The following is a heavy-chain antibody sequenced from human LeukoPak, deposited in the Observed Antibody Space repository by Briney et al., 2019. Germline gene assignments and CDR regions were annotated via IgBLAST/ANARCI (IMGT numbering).Heavy chain of an antibody. D-gene: IGHD6-13*01. Sequence: ASVKVSCKASGDTFITYDFNWVRQATGQGLEWMGWMNPNSGNTGYAQKFQGRVTMTRNTSISTAYMELSSLRSEDTAVYYCANWPELRSSSSWFYYWGQGTLVTVSS. J-gene: IGHJ4*02. CDR1: GDTFITYD. CDR2: MNPNSGNT. V-gene: IGHV1-8*01. CDR3: ANWPELRSSSSWFYY.